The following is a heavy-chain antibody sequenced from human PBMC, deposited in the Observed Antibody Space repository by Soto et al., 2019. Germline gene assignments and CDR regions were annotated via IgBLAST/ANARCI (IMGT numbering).Heavy chain of an antibody. D-gene: IGHD2-2*01. CDR1: GYGFTSYW. V-gene: IGHV5-51*01. CDR3: ARERGYCSSTSCPHAFDI. J-gene: IGHJ3*02. CDR2: IHPGDSDT. Sequence: GESLKICCKGSGYGFTSYWIGWLRQMPGKGLEWMGIIHPGDSDTRYSPSFQGQVSISADKSISTAYLQWSSLKASDTAMYYCARERGYCSSTSCPHAFDIWGQGTMVTVSS.